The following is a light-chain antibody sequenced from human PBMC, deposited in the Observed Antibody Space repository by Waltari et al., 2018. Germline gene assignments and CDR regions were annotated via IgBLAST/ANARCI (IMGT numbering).Light chain of an antibody. CDR2: KAS. J-gene: IGKJ1*01. CDR3: QQYEAFPVT. V-gene: IGKV1-5*03. Sequence: DIHRTQSPSTRPASVGDRATITCRDSQSVNRWLAWYQQKPGKAPKLLISKASALQNGVAPRFSGGGSGTEFTLTISNLQPDDSSTYYCQQYEAFPVTFGHGTKVEIK. CDR1: QSVNRW.